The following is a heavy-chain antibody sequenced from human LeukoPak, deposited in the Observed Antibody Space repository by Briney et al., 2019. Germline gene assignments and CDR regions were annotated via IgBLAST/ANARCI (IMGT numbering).Heavy chain of an antibody. CDR3: ARGLSSSRRTYYYYYMDV. V-gene: IGHV4-34*01. D-gene: IGHD6-13*01. CDR2: INHSGST. Sequence: GSLRLSCAASGFTFSSYAMSWVRQPPGKGLEWIGEINHSGSTNYNPSLKSRVTISVDTSKNQFSLKLSSVTAADTAVYYCARGLSSSRRTYYYYYMDVWGKGTTVTVSS. J-gene: IGHJ6*03. CDR1: GFTFSSYA.